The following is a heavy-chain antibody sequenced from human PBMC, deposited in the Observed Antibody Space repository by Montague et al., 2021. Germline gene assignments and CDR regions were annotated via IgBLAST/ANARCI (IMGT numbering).Heavy chain of an antibody. CDR2: IYYSGST. J-gene: IGHJ4*02. Sequence: SETLSLTCTVSGGSISSSSYYWGWIRQPPGKGLEWIGGIYYSGSTYYNPSLKSRVTISVDTSKNQFSLKLSSVTAADTAVYYCASSSRGRWLPSYFDYWGQGTLVTVSS. V-gene: IGHV4-39*01. D-gene: IGHD5-24*01. CDR3: ASSSRGRWLPSYFDY. CDR1: GGSISSSSYY.